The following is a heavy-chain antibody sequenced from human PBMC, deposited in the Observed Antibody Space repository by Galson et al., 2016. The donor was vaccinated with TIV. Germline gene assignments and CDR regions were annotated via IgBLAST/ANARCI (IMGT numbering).Heavy chain of an antibody. V-gene: IGHV3-23*01. J-gene: IGHJ3*01. Sequence: LRLSCAASGFSFRNYVMNWVRLAPGKGLEWVSSVSLSGAYTYYADSVKGRFTISRDNSKYTLFLQLNSLTAGETATYYSAKFGNSGDSSWDAFDVWGQGTVVTLPS. CDR2: VSLSGAYT. CDR3: AKFGNSGDSSWDAFDV. D-gene: IGHD1-26*01. CDR1: GFSFRNYV.